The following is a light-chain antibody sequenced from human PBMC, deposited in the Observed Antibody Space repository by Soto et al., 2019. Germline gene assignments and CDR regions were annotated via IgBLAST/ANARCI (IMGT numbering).Light chain of an antibody. CDR2: DAS. CDR1: QSVSSY. V-gene: IGKV3-11*01. Sequence: EIVLTQSPATLSLSPGERATLSCRASQSVSSYLAWYQQKPGQAPRLLIYDASNRATGIPARFSGSGSGTDFTLSISRLEPDDFAVYYCQPRSNWLPTFGGGTKVEIK. CDR3: QPRSNWLPT. J-gene: IGKJ4*01.